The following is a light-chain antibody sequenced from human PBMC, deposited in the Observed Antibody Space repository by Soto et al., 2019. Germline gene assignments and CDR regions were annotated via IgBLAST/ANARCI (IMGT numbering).Light chain of an antibody. V-gene: IGKV1-5*01. J-gene: IGKJ1*01. CDR2: DAS. CDR1: QSINSR. Sequence: DIQMTQSPSTLSASVGDRVTITWRASQSINSRLAWYQQRPGKAPDLLIYDASTLQSGVPSRFSGSGSGTEFTLTISSLQPDDFATYSCQQYYTYSRTFGQGTKVDIK. CDR3: QQYYTYSRT.